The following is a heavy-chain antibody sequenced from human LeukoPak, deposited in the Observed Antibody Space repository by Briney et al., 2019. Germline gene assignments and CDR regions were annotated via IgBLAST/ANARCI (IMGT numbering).Heavy chain of an antibody. V-gene: IGHV3-33*06. J-gene: IGHJ4*02. CDR3: ANDKGSGWLIDY. CDR2: ICYDGSKE. CDR1: GFTFSNYG. Sequence: SLTLTCAVSGFTFSNYGLHWVRQGPGKGMERVAIICYDGSKESYRDSVKGRFTISRNNSKKTLFLQNDSPRAEGTAVYYCANDKGSGWLIDYWGQGTLVTVSS. D-gene: IGHD6-19*01.